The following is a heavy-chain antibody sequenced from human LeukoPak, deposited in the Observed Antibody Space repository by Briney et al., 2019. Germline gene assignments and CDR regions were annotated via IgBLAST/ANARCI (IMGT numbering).Heavy chain of an antibody. CDR2: IRNDGSDK. CDR1: GFTFKTYG. CDR3: ARRPTWVRYYYGMDV. V-gene: IGHV3-30*02. D-gene: IGHD3-10*01. Sequence: PGGSLRLSCETSGFTFKTYGLHWVRQPPGKGLEWVAFIRNDGSDKYYADSVRGRFTISRDNSRKTVYLQMNSLRAEDTAVYYCARRPTWVRYYYGMDVWGQGTTVTVSS. J-gene: IGHJ6*02.